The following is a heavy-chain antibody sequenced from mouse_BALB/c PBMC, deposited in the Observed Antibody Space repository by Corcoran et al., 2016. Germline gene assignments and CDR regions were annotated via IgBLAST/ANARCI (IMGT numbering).Heavy chain of an antibody. V-gene: IGHV1S136*01. CDR1: GYTFTSYV. J-gene: IGHJ2*01. Sequence: EVQLQQSGTELVKPGTSVKMSCKASGYTFTSYVIHWVKQKPGQGLEWIGYFYPYNDNTKYNEKLKGKATLTSDKSSSTAYMELFSLTSEDSAVYYCAREVPGGNPFDYWGQGTTLTVSS. CDR3: AREVPGGNPFDY. D-gene: IGHD2-1*01. CDR2: FYPYNDNT.